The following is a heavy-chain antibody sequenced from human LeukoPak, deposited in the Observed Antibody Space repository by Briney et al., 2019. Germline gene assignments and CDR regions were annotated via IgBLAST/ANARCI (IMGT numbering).Heavy chain of an antibody. CDR3: ARDGGSSWAFDY. Sequence: ASVKVSCKASGYTFSTYYIHWVRQAPGQGLEWMGWISAYNGNTNYAQKLQGRVTMTTDTSTSTAYMELRSLRSDDTAVYYCARDGGSSWAFDYWGQGTLVTVSS. CDR2: ISAYNGNT. J-gene: IGHJ4*02. D-gene: IGHD6-13*01. CDR1: GYTFSTYY. V-gene: IGHV1-18*04.